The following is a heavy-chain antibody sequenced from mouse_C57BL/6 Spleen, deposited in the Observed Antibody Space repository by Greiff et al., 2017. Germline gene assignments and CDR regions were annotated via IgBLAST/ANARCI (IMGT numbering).Heavy chain of an antibody. CDR1: GYTFTRYT. D-gene: IGHD3-2*02. V-gene: IGHV1-4*01. CDR3: AKTAQATRFDY. CDR2: INPSSGYT. J-gene: IGHJ2*01. Sequence: QVQLQQSGAELARPGASVKMSCKASGYTFTRYTMHWVKQRPGQGLEWIGYINPSSGYTKYNQKFKDKATLTADKSYSTAYIQLSSLTSEDAAVYYCAKTAQATRFDYWGQGTTLTVSS.